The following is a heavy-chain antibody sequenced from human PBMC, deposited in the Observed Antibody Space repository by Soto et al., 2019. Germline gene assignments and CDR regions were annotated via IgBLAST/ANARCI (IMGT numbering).Heavy chain of an antibody. Sequence: PGESLKISCQSSGSPFSTYWVAWVRQMPGKALEWMGLIYPDDSDTRYSPAFRGQVTISAEKSTSTGFLHWRSLKASDTATYFCARQSRDASDGCFLCPMDVWGHGTSVTVSS. V-gene: IGHV5-51*01. CDR1: GSPFSTYW. CDR2: IYPDDSDT. D-gene: IGHD2-21*01. J-gene: IGHJ6*02. CDR3: ARQSRDASDGCFLCPMDV.